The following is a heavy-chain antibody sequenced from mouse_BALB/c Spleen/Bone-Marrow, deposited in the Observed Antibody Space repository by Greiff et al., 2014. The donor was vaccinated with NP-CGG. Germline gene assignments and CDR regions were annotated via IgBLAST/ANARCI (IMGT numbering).Heavy chain of an antibody. V-gene: IGHV1-80*01. CDR1: GYALSSNW. CDR3: ARGDYRYGDFAMDY. D-gene: IGHD2-12*01. CDR2: IYPGDGDT. J-gene: IGHJ4*01. Sequence: LVESGAELVRPGSSVKISRKASGYALSSNWMNWVKQRPGQGLEWIGQIYPGDGDTNYNGKFQGKATLTADKSSRTAYMQLSSLTSEDSAVYFCARGDYRYGDFAMDYWGQGTSVTVSS.